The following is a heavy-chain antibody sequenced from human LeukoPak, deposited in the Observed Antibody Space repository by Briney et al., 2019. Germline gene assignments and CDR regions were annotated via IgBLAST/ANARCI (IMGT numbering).Heavy chain of an antibody. V-gene: IGHV4-31*03. J-gene: IGHJ6*03. CDR2: IYYSGST. CDR1: GGSISSGGYY. Sequence: PSQTLSLTCTVSGGSISSGGYYWSWIRQHPGKGLEWIGYIYYSGSTYYNPSLKSRVTMSVDTSKNQFSLKLSSVTAADTAVYYCARSVDSSSSLDPLDYMDVWGKGTTVTVSS. D-gene: IGHD6-6*01. CDR3: ARSVDSSSSLDPLDYMDV.